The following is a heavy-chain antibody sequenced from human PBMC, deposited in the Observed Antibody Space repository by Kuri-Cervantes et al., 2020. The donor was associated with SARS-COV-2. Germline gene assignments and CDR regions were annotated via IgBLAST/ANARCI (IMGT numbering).Heavy chain of an antibody. CDR2: ISSSSSYI. J-gene: IGHJ3*02. CDR1: GLTLSSYS. D-gene: IGHD2-2*01. CDR3: ARDPGIVVVPAAIPGAFDI. V-gene: IGHV3-21*01. Sequence: GGSLRLSCAASGLTLSSYSMNWVRHAPGKGLEWVSSISSSSSYIYYADSVKGRFTISRDNAKNSLYLQMNSLRAEDTAVYYCARDPGIVVVPAAIPGAFDIWGQGTMVTVSS.